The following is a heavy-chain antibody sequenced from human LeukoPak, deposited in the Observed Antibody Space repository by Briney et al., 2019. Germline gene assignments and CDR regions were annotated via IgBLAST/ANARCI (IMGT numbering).Heavy chain of an antibody. CDR3: ARYKFHNYFDP. J-gene: IGHJ5*02. CDR1: GGSISTFY. CDR2: IDYSGSA. V-gene: IGHV4-59*01. Sequence: SETLSLTCTVSGGSISTFYWSWVRQPPGKGLEYIGYIDYSGSANYNPSLKSRVTISVDTSKNQFSLKLSSVTAADTAIYFCARYKFHNYFDPWGQGTLVVVSS. D-gene: IGHD5-24*01.